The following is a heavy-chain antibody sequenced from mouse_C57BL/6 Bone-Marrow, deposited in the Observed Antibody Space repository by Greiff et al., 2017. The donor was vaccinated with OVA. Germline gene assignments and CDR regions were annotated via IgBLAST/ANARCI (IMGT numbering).Heavy chain of an antibody. D-gene: IGHD2-13*01. Sequence: QVQLKQSGAELVRPGASVTLSCKASGYTFTDYEMHWVKQTPVHGLEWIGAIDPETGGTASNPKFKGKAILTADKSSSPAFMELRSLTSQDSAVYCCTGDRDGDYVYAMDYGGQGTSVTVSS. CDR1: GYTFTDYE. V-gene: IGHV1-15*01. J-gene: IGHJ4*01. CDR3: TGDRDGDYVYAMDY. CDR2: IDPETGGT.